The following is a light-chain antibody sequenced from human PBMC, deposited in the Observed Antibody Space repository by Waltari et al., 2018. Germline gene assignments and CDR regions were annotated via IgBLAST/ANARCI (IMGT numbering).Light chain of an antibody. CDR1: ESVSNS. J-gene: IGKJ1*01. V-gene: IGKV3-15*01. CDR2: SAS. CDR3: LQRSNWPRT. Sequence: EIVMTQSPATLSLSPGERAPLSCRASESVSNSLAWYQQKPGQAPRLVIYSASNRATGIPGRFSGSGSGTEFTLTISSLEPEDVAVYYCLQRSNWPRTFGQGTKVEIK.